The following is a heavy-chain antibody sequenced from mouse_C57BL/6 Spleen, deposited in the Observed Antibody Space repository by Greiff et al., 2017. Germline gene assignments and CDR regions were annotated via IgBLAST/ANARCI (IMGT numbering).Heavy chain of an antibody. CDR3: ARDYSNSGY. CDR2: IYPRSGNT. D-gene: IGHD2-5*01. CDR1: GYTFTSYG. V-gene: IGHV1-81*01. Sequence: VMLVESGAELARPGASVKLSCKASGYTFTSYGISWVKQRTGQGLEWIGEIYPRSGNTYYNEKFKGKATLTADKSSSTAYMELRSLTSEDSAVYFCARDYSNSGYWGQGTTLTVSS. J-gene: IGHJ2*01.